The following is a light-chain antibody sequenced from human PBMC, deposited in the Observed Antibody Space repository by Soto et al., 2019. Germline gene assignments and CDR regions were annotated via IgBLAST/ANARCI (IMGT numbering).Light chain of an antibody. V-gene: IGKV3-11*01. CDR2: DAS. J-gene: IGKJ3*01. CDR1: QSVSSY. CDR3: QQRSNWLFT. Sequence: EIVLTQSPATLSLSPGERATLSCRASQSVSSYLAWYQQKPGQAPRLLIYDASNRATGIPARFSGSGSGTDFTLTISSLEPEEFAVYYCQQRSNWLFTFGHVTKVDI.